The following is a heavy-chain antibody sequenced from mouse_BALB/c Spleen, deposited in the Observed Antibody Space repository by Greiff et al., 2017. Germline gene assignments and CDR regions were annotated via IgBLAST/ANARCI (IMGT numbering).Heavy chain of an antibody. V-gene: IGHV3-6*02. D-gene: IGHD3-1*01. J-gene: IGHJ2*01. CDR1: GYSITSGYY. Sequence: VQLQQSGPGLVKPSQSLSLTCSVTGYSITSGYYWNWIRQFPGNKLEWMGYISYDGSNNYNPSLKNRISITRDTSKNQFFLKLNSVTTEDTATYYCARVHRDYFDYWGQGTTLTVSS. CDR3: ARVHRDYFDY. CDR2: ISYDGSN.